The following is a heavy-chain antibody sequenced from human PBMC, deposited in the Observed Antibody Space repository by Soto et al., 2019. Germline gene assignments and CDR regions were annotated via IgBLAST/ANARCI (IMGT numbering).Heavy chain of an antibody. V-gene: IGHV5-51*01. CDR3: ATGAREAAARGYYYYYGMDV. D-gene: IGHD6-6*01. Sequence: GDSLRISCMCSGYRCTGYWIGWVRQMPGKGLELMGIIYPGDSDTRYSPSFQGQVTISADKSISTAYLQWSSLKASDTAMYYCATGAREAAARGYYYYYGMDVWGQGTTVTVFS. CDR2: IYPGDSDT. J-gene: IGHJ6*02. CDR1: GYRCTGYW.